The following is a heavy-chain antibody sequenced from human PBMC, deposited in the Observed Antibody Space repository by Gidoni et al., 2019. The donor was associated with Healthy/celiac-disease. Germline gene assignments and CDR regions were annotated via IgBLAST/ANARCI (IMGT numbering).Heavy chain of an antibody. D-gene: IGHD7-27*01. CDR2: INPSGGST. Sequence: QVQLVQSGAEVKKPGASVKVSCKESGYTFTSYYMHWVRQAPGQGLEWMGIINPSGGSTSYAQKFQGRVTMTRDTSTSTVYMELSSLRSEDTAVYYCAILGSSIDYYFDYWGQGTLVTVSS. CDR1: GYTFTSYY. J-gene: IGHJ4*02. CDR3: AILGSSIDYYFDY. V-gene: IGHV1-46*01.